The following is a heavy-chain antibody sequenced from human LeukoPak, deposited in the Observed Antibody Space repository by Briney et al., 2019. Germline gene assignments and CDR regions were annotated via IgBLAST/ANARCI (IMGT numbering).Heavy chain of an antibody. Sequence: GASVKVSCKTSGYTFTSYDLNWVRQATGQGLEGMGWVNPNSGNTGYAQKFQGRVTMTRNTSISTAYMELSSLRSEDTAVYYCARNPTGGGVGARDWGQGTLVTVSS. D-gene: IGHD1-26*01. J-gene: IGHJ4*02. CDR1: GYTFTSYD. V-gene: IGHV1-8*01. CDR2: VNPNSGNT. CDR3: ARNPTGGGVGARD.